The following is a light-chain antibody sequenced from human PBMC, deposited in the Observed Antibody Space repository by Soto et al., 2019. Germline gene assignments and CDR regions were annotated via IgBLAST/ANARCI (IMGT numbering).Light chain of an antibody. Sequence: EIVMTQSPATLSVSPGERATLSCRASQSVSSNLAWYQQKPGQAPRLLIYSASTRATGIPARFSGSGSGTEFTLTISSLQSEDFAVYYCQFRDTFGQGTKLEIK. CDR1: QSVSSN. V-gene: IGKV3-15*01. J-gene: IGKJ2*01. CDR2: SAS. CDR3: QFRDT.